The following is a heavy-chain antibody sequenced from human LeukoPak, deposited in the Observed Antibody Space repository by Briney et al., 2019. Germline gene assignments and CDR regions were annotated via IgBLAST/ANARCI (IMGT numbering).Heavy chain of an antibody. V-gene: IGHV3-30*04. Sequence: PGRSLRLSCAASGFTFSSYAMHWVRQAPGKGLEWVAVISYDGSNKYYADSMKGRFTISRDNSKNTLYLQMNSLRAEDTAVYYCARGRVAVAKHYYYYYGMDVWGKGTTVTVSS. D-gene: IGHD6-19*01. CDR1: GFTFSSYA. J-gene: IGHJ6*04. CDR2: ISYDGSNK. CDR3: ARGRVAVAKHYYYYYGMDV.